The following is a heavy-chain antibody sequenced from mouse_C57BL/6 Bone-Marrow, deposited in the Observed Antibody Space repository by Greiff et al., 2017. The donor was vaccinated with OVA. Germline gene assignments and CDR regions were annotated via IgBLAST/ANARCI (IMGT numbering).Heavy chain of an antibody. J-gene: IGHJ4*01. D-gene: IGHD1-1*01. CDR3: ARIYYVYYYAMDY. Sequence: VKLKESGPGLVQPSQSLSITCTVSGFSLTSYGVHWVRQSPGKGLEWLGVIWSGGSTDYNAAFISRLSISKDNSKSQVFFKMNSLQADDTAIYYCARIYYVYYYAMDYWGQGTSVTVSS. CDR2: IWSGGST. CDR1: GFSLTSYG. V-gene: IGHV2-2*01.